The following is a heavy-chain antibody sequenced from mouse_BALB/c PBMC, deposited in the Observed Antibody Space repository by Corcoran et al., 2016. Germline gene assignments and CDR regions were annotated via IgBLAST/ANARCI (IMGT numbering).Heavy chain of an antibody. Sequence: EVQLQQSGAELVKPGASVKLSCTASGFNIKDTYMHWVKQRPEQGLEWIGRIDPANGNTKYDPKFQGKATITADTSSNTAYLQLSSRTSEDTPFYYLARDYRYDAAMDCGGKRTSVTVS. J-gene: IGHJ4*01. CDR3: ARDYRYDAAMDC. CDR2: IDPANGNT. CDR1: GFNIKDTY. V-gene: IGHV14-3*02. D-gene: IGHD2-14*01.